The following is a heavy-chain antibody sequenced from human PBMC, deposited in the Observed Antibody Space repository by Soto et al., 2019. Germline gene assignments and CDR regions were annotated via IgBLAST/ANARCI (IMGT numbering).Heavy chain of an antibody. CDR2: IIPIFGTA. J-gene: IGHJ4*02. D-gene: IGHD5-12*01. V-gene: IGHV1-69*01. CDR3: TRNGISGYEFDY. Sequence: QVQLVQSGAEVKKPGSSVKVSCKASGGTFSSYAISWVRQAPGQGLEWMGGIIPIFGTANYAQKFQGRVTITADESTNTAYIELSSLRSEDTPAYYWTRNGISGYEFDYWGQGTLVTVSS. CDR1: GGTFSSYA.